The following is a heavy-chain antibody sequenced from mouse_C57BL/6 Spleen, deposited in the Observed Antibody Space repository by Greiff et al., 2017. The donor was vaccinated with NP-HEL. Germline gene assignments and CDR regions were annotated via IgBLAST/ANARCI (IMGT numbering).Heavy chain of an antibody. D-gene: IGHD1-1*01. V-gene: IGHV14-2*01. CDR3: ARDCITTVVANYFDY. J-gene: IGHJ2*01. CDR1: GFNIKDYY. CDR2: IDPEDGET. Sequence: EIQLQQSGAELVKPGASVKLSCTASGFNIKDYYMHWVKQRTEQGLEWIGRIDPEDGETKYAPKFQGKATITADTSSNTAYLQLSSLTSEDTAVYYCARDCITTVVANYFDYWGQGTTLTVSS.